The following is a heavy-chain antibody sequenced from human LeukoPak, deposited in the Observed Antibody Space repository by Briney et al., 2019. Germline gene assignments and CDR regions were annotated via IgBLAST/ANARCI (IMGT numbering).Heavy chain of an antibody. J-gene: IGHJ6*02. CDR2: ITSDGSST. Sequence: GGSLRLSCAASGFTFSSYWMHWVRQAPGKGLVWVSRITSDGSSTSYADSVKGRFTISRDNAKNTLYLQMNSLRAEDTAVYYCARDRVRMATIYYYYYGMDVWGQGTTVTVSS. V-gene: IGHV3-74*01. CDR3: ARDRVRMATIYYYYYGMDV. D-gene: IGHD5-24*01. CDR1: GFTFSSYW.